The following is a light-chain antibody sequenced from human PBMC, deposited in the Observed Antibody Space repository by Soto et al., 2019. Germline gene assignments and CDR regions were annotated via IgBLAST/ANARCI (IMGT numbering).Light chain of an antibody. V-gene: IGLV4-69*01. Sequence: QLVLNQSPSASASLGASVKLTCTLSSGHSSYAIAWHQQQPEKGPRYLMKVNSDGSHSKGDGIPDRFSGSSSGAERYLTISSLQSEDEADYYCQTWGTGIPVFGGGTKVTVL. J-gene: IGLJ2*01. CDR1: SGHSSYA. CDR2: VNSDGSH. CDR3: QTWGTGIPV.